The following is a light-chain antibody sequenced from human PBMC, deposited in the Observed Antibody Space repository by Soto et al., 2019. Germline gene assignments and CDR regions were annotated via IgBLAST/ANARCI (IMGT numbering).Light chain of an antibody. V-gene: IGLV2-11*01. CDR3: CSYAGNYMYV. CDR1: NSDVGAYNF. CDR2: AVN. J-gene: IGLJ1*01. Sequence: QSVLTQPRSVSGSPGQSVTISCTGTNSDVGAYNFVSWYQQLPGKAPKLMIYAVNKRPSGVPDRFSGSKSGNTASLTISGLLAEDEADYYCCSYAGNYMYVFGIGTKVTV.